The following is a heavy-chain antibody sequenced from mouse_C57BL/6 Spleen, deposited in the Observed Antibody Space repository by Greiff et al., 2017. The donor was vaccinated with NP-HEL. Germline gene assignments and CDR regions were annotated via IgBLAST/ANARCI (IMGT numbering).Heavy chain of an antibody. V-gene: IGHV1-66*01. Sequence: VQGVESGPELVKPGASVKISCKASGYSFTSYYIHWVKQRPGQGLEWIGWIYPGSGNTKYNEKFKGKAKLTADTSSSTAYMQLSSLTSEDSAVYYCARDDYGSSYVNYWGQGTTLTVSS. CDR3: ARDDYGSSYVNY. D-gene: IGHD1-1*01. CDR2: IYPGSGNT. J-gene: IGHJ2*01. CDR1: GYSFTSYY.